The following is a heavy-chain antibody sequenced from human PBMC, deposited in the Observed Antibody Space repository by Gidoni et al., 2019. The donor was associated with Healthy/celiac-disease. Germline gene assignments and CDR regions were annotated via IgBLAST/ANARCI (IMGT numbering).Heavy chain of an antibody. V-gene: IGHV3-7*01. CDR3: ARLGMGYCSSTSCYASSYWYFDL. J-gene: IGHJ2*01. Sequence: EVQLVESGGGLVQPGGSLRLSCAASGFTFRSYWMSWVRQAPGKGLEWVANIKQDGSEKYYVDSVKGRFTISRDNAKNSLYLQMNSLRAEDTAVYYCARLGMGYCSSTSCYASSYWYFDLWGRGTLVTVSS. CDR1: GFTFRSYW. CDR2: IKQDGSEK. D-gene: IGHD2-2*01.